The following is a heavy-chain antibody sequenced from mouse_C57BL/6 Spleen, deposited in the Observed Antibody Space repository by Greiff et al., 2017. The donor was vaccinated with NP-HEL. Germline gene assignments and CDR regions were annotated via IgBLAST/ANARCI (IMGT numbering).Heavy chain of an antibody. Sequence: QVQLKESGPELVKPGASVKISCKASGYAFSSSWMNWVKQRPGKGLEWLGRIYPGDGDTNYNGKFTGKATLTAAKSSSTAYMQLSSLTSEDSAVYFCARSMRRSDYFDYWGKGTTLTVSS. CDR3: ARSMRRSDYFDY. D-gene: IGHD2-3*01. V-gene: IGHV1-82*01. CDR2: IYPGDGDT. J-gene: IGHJ2*01. CDR1: GYAFSSSW.